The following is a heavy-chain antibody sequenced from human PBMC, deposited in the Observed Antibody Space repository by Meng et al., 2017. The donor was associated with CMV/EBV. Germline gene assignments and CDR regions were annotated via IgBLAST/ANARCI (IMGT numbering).Heavy chain of an antibody. Sequence: GGSLRLSCAASGFTFSSYAMHWVRQAPGKGLEWVAVISYDGSNKYYADSVKGRFTISRDNSKNTLYLQVNSLRAEDTAVYYCAKGAGYSHEAYNWYFDLWGRGTLVTVSS. CDR3: AKGAGYSHEAYNWYFDL. V-gene: IGHV3-30*04. J-gene: IGHJ2*01. CDR2: ISYDGSNK. D-gene: IGHD2-15*01. CDR1: GFTFSSYA.